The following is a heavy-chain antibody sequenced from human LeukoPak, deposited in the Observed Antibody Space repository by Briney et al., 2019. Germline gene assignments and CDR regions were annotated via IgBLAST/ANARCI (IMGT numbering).Heavy chain of an antibody. J-gene: IGHJ4*02. D-gene: IGHD1-14*01. Sequence: GGSLRLSCAASGFTFSSYAMHWVRQAPGKGLEWVAVISYDGSNKYYADSVKGRFTISRDNSKNTLYLQMNSLRAEDTAVYYCAKPQGGNPPRPFDYWGQGTLVTVSS. CDR2: ISYDGSNK. V-gene: IGHV3-30-3*02. CDR3: AKPQGGNPPRPFDY. CDR1: GFTFSSYA.